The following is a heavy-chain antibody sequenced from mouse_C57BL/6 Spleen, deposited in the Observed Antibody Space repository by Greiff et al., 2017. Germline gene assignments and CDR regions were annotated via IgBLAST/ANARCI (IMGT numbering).Heavy chain of an antibody. Sequence: QVTLKVSGPGILQSSQTLSLTCSFSGFSLSTSGMGVSWIRQPPGKGLEWLAHIYWDDDKRYNPSLKSRLTIAKDTSRNQVFLKITSVDTADTATYDWARLIYDGYPLYFDVWGTGTTVTVSS. D-gene: IGHD2-3*01. V-gene: IGHV8-12*01. CDR2: IYWDDDK. CDR1: GFSLSTSGMG. CDR3: ARLIYDGYPLYFDV. J-gene: IGHJ1*03.